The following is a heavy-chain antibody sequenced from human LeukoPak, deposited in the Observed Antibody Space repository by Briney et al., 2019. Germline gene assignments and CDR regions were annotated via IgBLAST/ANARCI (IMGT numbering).Heavy chain of an antibody. CDR1: GYTLTELS. CDR2: FDPEDGET. D-gene: IGHD3-9*01. V-gene: IGHV1-24*01. J-gene: IGHJ4*02. Sequence: ASVKVSCKVSGYTLTELSMHWVRQAPGKGLEWMGGFDPEDGETIYAQKFQGRVTMTEDTSTDTAYMELSSLRSEDTAVYYCARGGDYDILTGNYDYWGQGTLVTVSS. CDR3: ARGGDYDILTGNYDY.